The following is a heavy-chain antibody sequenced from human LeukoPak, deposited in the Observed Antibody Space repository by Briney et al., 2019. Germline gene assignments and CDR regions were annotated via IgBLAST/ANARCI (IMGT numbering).Heavy chain of an antibody. CDR3: ARGSYYYDSSGYYFGT. Sequence: ASVKVSCKASGYTFTSYYMHWVRQAPGQGLEWMGIINPSGGSTSYAQKFQGRVTMTRDMSTSTVYMELSSRRSEDTAVYYCARGSYYYDSSGYYFGTWGQGTLVTVSS. J-gene: IGHJ5*02. D-gene: IGHD3-22*01. CDR2: INPSGGST. CDR1: GYTFTSYY. V-gene: IGHV1-46*01.